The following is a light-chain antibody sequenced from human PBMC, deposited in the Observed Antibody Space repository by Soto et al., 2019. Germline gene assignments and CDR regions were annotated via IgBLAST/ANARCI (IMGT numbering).Light chain of an antibody. V-gene: IGLV2-8*01. CDR1: GSDVGGYNY. CDR2: EVS. CDR3: NSYAGGSRWV. Sequence: QSALTQPPSASGSPEQSVTISCTGTGSDVGGYNYVSWYQQHPGKAPKVIIYEVSKRPSGVPDRFSGSKSGNTASLTVSGLQADDEADYYCNSYAGGSRWVFGGGTKVTVL. J-gene: IGLJ3*02.